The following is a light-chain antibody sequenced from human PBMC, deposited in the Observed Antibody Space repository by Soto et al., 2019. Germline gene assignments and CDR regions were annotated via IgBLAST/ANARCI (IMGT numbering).Light chain of an antibody. J-gene: IGKJ1*01. CDR3: KQYSSSWT. V-gene: IGKV1-5*01. CDR2: DAF. Sequence: DIQMTQSPSTLSGSVGDRVTITCRASQTISSWLAWYQQQPGKAPKLLIYDAFNLASGVPSRFSGSGSGTEFTLTISSLQPDDFGTYYCKQYSSSWTFGQGTKVDNK. CDR1: QTISSW.